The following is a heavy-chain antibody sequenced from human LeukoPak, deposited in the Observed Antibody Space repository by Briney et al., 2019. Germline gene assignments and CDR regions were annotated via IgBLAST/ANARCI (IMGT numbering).Heavy chain of an antibody. V-gene: IGHV4-34*01. CDR2: INHSGNT. J-gene: IGHJ5*02. D-gene: IGHD5-18*01. CDR3: ARRGYTYGFDP. CDR1: GGSFSGYY. Sequence: SETLSLTCAVHGGSFSGYYWSWIRQPPGKGLEWIGEINHSGNTNSNPSLKSRVTISVDTSTNQFSLKLSSVTAADTAVYYCARRGYTYGFDPWGQGTLVTVSS.